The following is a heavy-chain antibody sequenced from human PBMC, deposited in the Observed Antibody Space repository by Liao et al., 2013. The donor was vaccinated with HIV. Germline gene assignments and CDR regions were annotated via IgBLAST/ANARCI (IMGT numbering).Heavy chain of an antibody. CDR3: ARVDIVLTLDP. D-gene: IGHD2-15*01. V-gene: IGHV4-30-4*08. J-gene: IGHJ5*02. CDR1: GGSISSSDYY. Sequence: QVQLQESGPGLVKPSQTLSLTCTVSGGSISSSDYYWSWIRQPPGKGLEWIGYIYYTGTTYSNPSLNSRVTISIDTSKNQFSLKLSSVTAADTAIYYCARVDIVLTLDPWGRGALVTVSS. CDR2: IYYTGTT.